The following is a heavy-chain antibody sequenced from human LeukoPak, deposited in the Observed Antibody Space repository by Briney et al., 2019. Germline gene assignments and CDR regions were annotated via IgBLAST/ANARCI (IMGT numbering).Heavy chain of an antibody. V-gene: IGHV4-59*01. CDR3: ARDRGDTAMAHPFDY. CDR1: GGSISSYY. J-gene: IGHJ4*02. D-gene: IGHD5-18*01. CDR2: IYYSGST. Sequence: SETLSLTCTVSGGSISSYYGSWIRQPPGKGLEWIGYIYYSGSTNYNPSLKSRVTISVDTSKNQFSLKLSSVTAADTAVYYCARDRGDTAMAHPFDYWGQGTLVTVSS.